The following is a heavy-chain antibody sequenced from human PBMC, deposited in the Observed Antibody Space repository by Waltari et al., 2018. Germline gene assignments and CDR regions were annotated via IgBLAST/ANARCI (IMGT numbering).Heavy chain of an antibody. CDR1: GYTFTGYY. Sequence: QVQLVQSGAEVKKPGASVKVSCKASGYTFTGYYMHWLRRAPGQGLEWMGWINPNSGGTHYAQKFQGWVTMTRDTSISTASMEVSRLKSDDTAVYYCARDPAIAVAGSVPWFYFDYWGQGTLVTVSS. D-gene: IGHD6-19*01. V-gene: IGHV1-2*04. J-gene: IGHJ4*02. CDR3: ARDPAIAVAGSVPWFYFDY. CDR2: INPNSGGT.